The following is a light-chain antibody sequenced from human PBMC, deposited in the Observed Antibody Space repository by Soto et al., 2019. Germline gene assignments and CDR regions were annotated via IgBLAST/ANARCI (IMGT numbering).Light chain of an antibody. J-gene: IGKJ1*01. CDR3: QQYVRSPPSWT. V-gene: IGKV3-20*01. CDR1: QSVSSSY. CDR2: DAS. Sequence: ETVLTQSPGTLSLSPGERATLSCRASQSVSSSYLAWYHQKPGQAPRLLIYDASSRATGIPDRFSGSGSGTDFTLTISRLEHEDFAVYYCQQYVRSPPSWTFGQGTKVEIK.